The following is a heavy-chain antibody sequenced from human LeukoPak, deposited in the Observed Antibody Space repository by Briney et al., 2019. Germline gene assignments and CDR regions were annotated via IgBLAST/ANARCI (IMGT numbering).Heavy chain of an antibody. V-gene: IGHV4-59*01. J-gene: IGHJ4*02. CDR3: AKAYYFDSSGYYGHYYFDS. CDR1: GDSISSYY. D-gene: IGHD3-22*01. CDR2: IYYRGST. Sequence: SETPSLTCTVSGDSISSYYWNWIRQPPGKGLEWIGYIYYRGSTNYNPSLKSRVTISVDTSKNQFSLKLSSVTAADTAVYYCAKAYYFDSSGYYGHYYFDSWGQGTLVTVSS.